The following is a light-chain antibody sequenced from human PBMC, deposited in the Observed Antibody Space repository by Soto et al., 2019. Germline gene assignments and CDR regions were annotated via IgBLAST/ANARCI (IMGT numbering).Light chain of an antibody. J-gene: IGKJ2*01. CDR3: QQIHTYPYT. V-gene: IGKV1-9*01. CDR2: AAS. CDR1: QGISSF. Sequence: DIQLTQSPSFLSASVGDRVTITCRASQGISSFLAWYQQKPGDTPKLLIYAASTLQSGVPSRFSGSGSGTDFPITITSLQPEDLANYYCQQIHTYPYTFGQGTKLEIK.